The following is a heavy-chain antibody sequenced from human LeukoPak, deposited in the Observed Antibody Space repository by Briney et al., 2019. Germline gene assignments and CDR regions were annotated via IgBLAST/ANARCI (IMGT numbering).Heavy chain of an antibody. D-gene: IGHD2-15*01. CDR3: ARGIEVAHSDYFDY. J-gene: IGHJ4*02. CDR2: IITNYGTT. Sequence: SVKVSCKASGGTFSNYAISWVRQAPGQGLEWMGGIITNYGTTNYAQKYQGRVTITADESTTTVYMELSSLRSEDTAVYYCARGIEVAHSDYFDYWGQGTLVTVSS. V-gene: IGHV1-69*13. CDR1: GGTFSNYA.